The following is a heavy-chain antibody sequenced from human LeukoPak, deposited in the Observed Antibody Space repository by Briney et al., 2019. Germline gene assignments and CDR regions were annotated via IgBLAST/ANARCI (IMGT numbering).Heavy chain of an antibody. Sequence: SQTLSLTCAISGDSVSIKSAAWNWIRQSPSRGLEWLGRTFYRSKWYNDYAVSVKSRITINPDTSKNQFSLQLNSVTPEDTAVYYCARDVGNSYPFDPWGRGTLVTVSS. CDR1: GDSVSIKSAA. CDR3: ARDVGNSYPFDP. D-gene: IGHD1-26*01. J-gene: IGHJ5*02. V-gene: IGHV6-1*01. CDR2: TFYRSKWYN.